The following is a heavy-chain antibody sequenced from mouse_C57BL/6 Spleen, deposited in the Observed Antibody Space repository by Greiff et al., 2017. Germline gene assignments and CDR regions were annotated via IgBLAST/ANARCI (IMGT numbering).Heavy chain of an antibody. CDR1: GFNITDDY. V-gene: IGHV14-4*01. CDR2: IDPENGYT. Sequence: VQLQQSGAELVRPGASVKLSCTASGFNITDDYMHWVQQRPEQGLEWIGWIDPENGYTEYASKFPGQATITADTSSNTAYLQLSSLTSEDTAVYYCTTSGRRGAMDYWGQGTSVTVSS. J-gene: IGHJ4*01. D-gene: IGHD3-1*01. CDR3: TTSGRRGAMDY.